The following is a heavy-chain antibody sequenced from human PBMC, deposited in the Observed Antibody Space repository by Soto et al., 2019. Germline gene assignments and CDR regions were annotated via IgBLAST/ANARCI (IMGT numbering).Heavy chain of an antibody. CDR2: INGDASEQ. CDR1: GFTFSSYW. V-gene: IGHV3-7*03. Sequence: EVQLVESGGGLVQPGGSLRLSCAASGFTFSSYWMSWVRQAPGKGLELVANINGDASEQYYVDSLKGRFTISRDDAENSLHLQMNSLKGDDTAVYYGAKAPNRSGSYYYFESWGQGTLVTVSS. J-gene: IGHJ4*02. CDR3: AKAPNRSGSYYYFES. D-gene: IGHD3-22*01.